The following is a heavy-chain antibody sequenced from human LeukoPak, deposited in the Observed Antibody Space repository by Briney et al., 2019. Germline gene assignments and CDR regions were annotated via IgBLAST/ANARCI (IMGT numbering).Heavy chain of an antibody. D-gene: IGHD3-16*01. Sequence: ASVKVSCKASGYSFTGYYIHWVRQAPGQGLEWMGRINPNSGGPNYAQKFQGRVTMTRDTSISTAHLELSRLRSDDTAVYYCAREYSYAYYFDYWGQGTLVTASS. CDR2: INPNSGGP. CDR3: AREYSYAYYFDY. J-gene: IGHJ4*02. V-gene: IGHV1-2*06. CDR1: GYSFTGYY.